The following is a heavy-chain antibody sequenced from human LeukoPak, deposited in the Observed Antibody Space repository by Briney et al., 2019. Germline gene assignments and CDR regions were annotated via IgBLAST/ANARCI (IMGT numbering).Heavy chain of an antibody. V-gene: IGHV4-30-2*01. CDR2: IYHSGST. Sequence: SETLSLTCAVSGGSISSGGYSWSWIRQPPGKGLEWIGYIYHSGSTYYNPSLKSRVTISVDRSKNQFSLKLGSVTAADTAVYYCARHPDIVVVPAAIHGPYFDYWGQGTLVTVSS. J-gene: IGHJ4*02. CDR1: GGSISSGGYS. CDR3: ARHPDIVVVPAAIHGPYFDY. D-gene: IGHD2-2*01.